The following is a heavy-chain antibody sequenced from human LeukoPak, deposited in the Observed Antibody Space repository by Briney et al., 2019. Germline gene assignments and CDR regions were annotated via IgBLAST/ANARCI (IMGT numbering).Heavy chain of an antibody. V-gene: IGHV1-18*01. CDR3: ARDTHYYYYMDV. J-gene: IGHJ6*03. CDR1: GYTLTNYG. Sequence: ASVKVSCKASGYTLTNYGMSWVRQAPGQGLEWMGWISGYNGHTNYAQKLQGRVTMTTDTSTSTAYMELRSLRSDDTAVYYCARDTHYYYYMDVWGKGTTVTVSS. CDR2: ISGYNGHT.